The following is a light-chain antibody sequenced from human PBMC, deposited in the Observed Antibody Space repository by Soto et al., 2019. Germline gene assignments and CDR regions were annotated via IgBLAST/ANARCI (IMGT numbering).Light chain of an antibody. J-gene: IGKJ1*01. CDR3: QKYTSAPTWT. Sequence: DIPMTQSPSSLSASVGDRVTITCRATQDITNYLAWYQQKPGKVPKLLIYAASTLQSGVPSRFRGSGSGTDFPLTISSLQPEDVATYSCQKYTSAPTWTLAKGPRWRSN. CDR1: QDITNY. V-gene: IGKV1-27*01. CDR2: AAS.